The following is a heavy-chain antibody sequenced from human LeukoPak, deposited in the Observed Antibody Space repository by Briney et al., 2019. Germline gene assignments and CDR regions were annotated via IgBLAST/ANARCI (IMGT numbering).Heavy chain of an antibody. CDR3: ARDLVIQSRTGNWFDT. D-gene: IGHD2-8*02. CDR2: IYYSGTT. CDR1: GGSISSSDYY. V-gene: IGHV4-30-4*08. Sequence: SESLSLTCAVSGGSISSSDYYWSWIRQPPGKGLEWIGYIYYSGTTYYNPSLRSRVTISVDTSKNQFSLKLSSVTAADTAVYFCARDLVIQSRTGNWFDTWGQGTLVTVSS. J-gene: IGHJ5*02.